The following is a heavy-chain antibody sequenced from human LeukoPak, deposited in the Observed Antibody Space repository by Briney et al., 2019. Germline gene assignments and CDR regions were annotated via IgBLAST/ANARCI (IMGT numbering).Heavy chain of an antibody. J-gene: IGHJ3*02. CDR2: IYSGGST. CDR3: ARVGSSWYGNI. CDR1: GFTVSSNY. D-gene: IGHD6-13*01. V-gene: IGHV3-53*01. Sequence: GGSLRLSCAASGFTVSSNYMSWVRQAPGKGLEWVSVIYSGGSTYYADSVKGRFSISRDNSKNTLDLQMNSLRAEDTAVYYCARVGSSWYGNIWGQGTMVSVYS.